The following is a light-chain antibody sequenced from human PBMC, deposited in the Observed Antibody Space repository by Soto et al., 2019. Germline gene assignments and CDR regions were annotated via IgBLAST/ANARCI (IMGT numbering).Light chain of an antibody. CDR3: MQALQTRT. J-gene: IGKJ1*01. Sequence: DIVMTQSPLSLPVTAGEAASISSRSSQSLQHSNGYNYLDWYFQKPGQSPQLLIHLASNRASGVPVRSSGSGSGTDFTLKISRVEAEDVGVYYCMQALQTRTFGQGTKVDIK. V-gene: IGKV2-28*01. CDR2: LAS. CDR1: QSLQHSNGYNY.